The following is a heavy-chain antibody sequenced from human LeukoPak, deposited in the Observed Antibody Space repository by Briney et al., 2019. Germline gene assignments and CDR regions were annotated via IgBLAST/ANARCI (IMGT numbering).Heavy chain of an antibody. J-gene: IGHJ6*03. V-gene: IGHV3-9*01. CDR2: ISWNSGSI. D-gene: IGHD3-10*01. Sequence: GGSLRLSCVASGFTFDDYAMHWGRQAPGKGLEWVSDISWNSGSIGYADSVKGRFTISRDNAKNSLYLQMNSLRAGDTALYYCAKDFYGSGSYLGLSYMDVWGKGTTVTISS. CDR3: AKDFYGSGSYLGLSYMDV. CDR1: GFTFDDYA.